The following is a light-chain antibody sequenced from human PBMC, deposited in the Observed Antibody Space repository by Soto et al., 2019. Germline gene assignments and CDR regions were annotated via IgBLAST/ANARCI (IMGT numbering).Light chain of an antibody. Sequence: VLTQCAATLSLAPGERATLSCRASQFLSSYLAWYQQKPGQPPRLLIYDTSNRATGIPARFSGSRSGTDFTLTISSLEPEDFGVYFCHQRNKFGQGTRLEIK. CDR3: HQRNK. V-gene: IGKV3-11*01. J-gene: IGKJ5*01. CDR1: QFLSSY. CDR2: DTS.